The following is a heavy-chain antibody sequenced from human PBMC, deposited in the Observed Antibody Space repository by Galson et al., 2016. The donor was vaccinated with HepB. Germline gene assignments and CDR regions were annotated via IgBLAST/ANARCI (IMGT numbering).Heavy chain of an antibody. CDR3: ATRGGGNPLFGY. V-gene: IGHV3-74*01. Sequence: SLRLSCAASGFTFSRYWMHWVRQAPGKGLVWVSRINSDGSSISYVDSVKGRFTISRDNAKNTLYLQMNSLRAEGTAVYYCATRGGGNPLFGYWGQGTLVTVSS. J-gene: IGHJ4*02. CDR1: GFTFSRYW. CDR2: INSDGSSI. D-gene: IGHD4-23*01.